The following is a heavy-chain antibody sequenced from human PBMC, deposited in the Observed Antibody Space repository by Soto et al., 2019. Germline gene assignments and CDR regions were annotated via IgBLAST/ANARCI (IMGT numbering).Heavy chain of an antibody. CDR2: ISYDGSDK. CDR3: VGGQYYFDY. J-gene: IGHJ4*02. D-gene: IGHD3-10*01. Sequence: QVQLVESGGGVVQPGRSLRLSCAASGFPFTSYGLHWVREGPDKGLEWVAIISYDGSDKYYADSVKGRFPISRDNSKNTLYLQMNSLRPEDTALYDCVGGQYYFDYRGQGTLVIVSS. CDR1: GFPFTSYG. V-gene: IGHV3-30*03.